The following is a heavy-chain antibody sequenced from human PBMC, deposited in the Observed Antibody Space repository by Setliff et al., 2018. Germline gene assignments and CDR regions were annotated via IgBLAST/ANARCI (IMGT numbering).Heavy chain of an antibody. V-gene: IGHV1-18*01. J-gene: IGHJ4*02. CDR2: INAYNGNT. D-gene: IGHD2-8*01. CDR1: GYAFNNYG. CDR3: LRLVRYCTTTTCQTLSGGEH. Sequence: ASVKVSCKASGYAFNNYGIAWVRQAPGQGLEWMGWINAYNGNTFYAPKLQDRVTMTTDTSTATAYLELRSLRSDDTALYFCLRLVRYCTTTTCQTLSGGEHWGQGTLVTVSS.